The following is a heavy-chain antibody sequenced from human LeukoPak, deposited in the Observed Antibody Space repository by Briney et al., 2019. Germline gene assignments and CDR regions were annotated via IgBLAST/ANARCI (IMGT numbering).Heavy chain of an antibody. J-gene: IGHJ6*02. D-gene: IGHD3-16*01. CDR1: GFTFSSYS. CDR3: ARDWGYYYYYGMDV. Sequence: PAGSLRLSCAASGFTFSSYSMNWVRQAPGKGLEWVSSISSSSSYIYYADSVKGRFTISRDNAKNSLYLQMNSLRAEDTAVYYCARDWGYYYYYGMDVWGQGTTVTVSS. CDR2: ISSSSSYI. V-gene: IGHV3-21*01.